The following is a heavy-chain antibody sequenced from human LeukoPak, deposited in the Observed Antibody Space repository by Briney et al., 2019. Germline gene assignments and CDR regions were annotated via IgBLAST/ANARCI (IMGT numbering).Heavy chain of an antibody. Sequence: ASVKVSCKASGYTFTDYYVHWVRQAPGQGLEWMGWINPNSGGTDYAQKFQGRVTITRDTSISTAYMELNSLRSEDTAVYYCARANYYGSGKKDLDYWGQGTLVTVSS. CDR2: INPNSGGT. CDR3: ARANYYGSGKKDLDY. CDR1: GYTFTDYY. D-gene: IGHD3-10*01. V-gene: IGHV1-2*02. J-gene: IGHJ4*02.